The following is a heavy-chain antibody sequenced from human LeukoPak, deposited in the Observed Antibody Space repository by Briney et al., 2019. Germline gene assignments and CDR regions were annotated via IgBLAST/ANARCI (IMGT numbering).Heavy chain of an antibody. V-gene: IGHV1-2*02. CDR3: ASGYSSIGYYFQH. D-gene: IGHD6-13*01. J-gene: IGHJ1*01. CDR1: GGTFSSYA. Sequence: ASVKVSCKASGGTFSSYAISWVRQAPGQGLEWMGWINPNSGGTNYAQKFQGRVTMTRDTSISTAYMELSRLRSDDTAVYYCASGYSSIGYYFQHWGQGTLVTVAS. CDR2: INPNSGGT.